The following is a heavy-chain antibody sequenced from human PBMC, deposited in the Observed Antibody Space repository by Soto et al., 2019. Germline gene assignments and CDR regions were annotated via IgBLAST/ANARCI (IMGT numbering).Heavy chain of an antibody. J-gene: IGHJ6*03. CDR3: ARSCSSTSCYSPYYYYYMDV. D-gene: IGHD2-2*02. Sequence: QVQLVQSGAEVKKPGASVKVSCKASGYTFTSYAMHWVRQAPGQRLEWMGWINAGNGNTKYSQKFQGRVTITRDTSASTAYMELSSLSSEDTAVYYCARSCSSTSCYSPYYYYYMDVWGKGTTVTFSS. V-gene: IGHV1-3*01. CDR1: GYTFTSYA. CDR2: INAGNGNT.